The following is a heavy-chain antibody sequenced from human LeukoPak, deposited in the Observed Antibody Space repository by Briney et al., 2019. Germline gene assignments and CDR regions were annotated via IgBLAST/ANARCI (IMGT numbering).Heavy chain of an antibody. D-gene: IGHD3-22*01. CDR2: IIPIFGTA. CDR3: ARGSHYDSSGSLFDY. CDR1: GGTFSSYA. J-gene: IGHJ4*02. Sequence: SVKVSCKASGGTFSSYAISWVRQAPGQGLEWMGGIIPIFGTANYAQKFQGRATITTDESTSTAYMELSSLRSEDTAVYYCARGSHYDSSGSLFDYWGQGTLVTVSS. V-gene: IGHV1-69*05.